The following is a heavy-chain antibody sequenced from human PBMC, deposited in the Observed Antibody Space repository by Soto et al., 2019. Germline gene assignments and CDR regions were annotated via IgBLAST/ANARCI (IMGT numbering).Heavy chain of an antibody. V-gene: IGHV4-31*03. D-gene: IGHD1-1*01. J-gene: IGHJ4*02. CDR3: ARDPMRYPTYFDY. CDR1: GGSISSGGYY. CDR2: IYHSGNT. Sequence: SETLSLTCTVSGGSISSGGYYWIWIRQHPGKGLEWIGYIYHSGNTYYNPSLKSRVTISVDTSKNQFSLKLSSVTAADTAVYYCARDPMRYPTYFDYWGQGTLVTVS.